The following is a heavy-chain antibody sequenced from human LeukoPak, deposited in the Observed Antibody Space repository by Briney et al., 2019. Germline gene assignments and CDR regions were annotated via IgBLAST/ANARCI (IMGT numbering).Heavy chain of an antibody. CDR3: ARAVTVVTNNWFDP. D-gene: IGHD4-23*01. J-gene: IGHJ5*02. CDR1: GFTFSSYS. V-gene: IGHV3-21*01. Sequence: GGSLRLSCAASGFTFSSYSMNWVRQAPGKGLGWVSSISSSSSYIYYADSVKGRFTISRDNAKNSLYLQINSLRAEDTAVYYCARAVTVVTNNWFDPWGQGTLVTVSS. CDR2: ISSSSSYI.